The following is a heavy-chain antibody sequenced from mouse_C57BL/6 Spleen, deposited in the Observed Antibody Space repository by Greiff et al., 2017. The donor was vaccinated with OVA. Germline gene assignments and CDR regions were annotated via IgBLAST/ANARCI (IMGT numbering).Heavy chain of an antibody. CDR1: GYTFTSYW. J-gene: IGHJ3*01. V-gene: IGHV1-53*01. CDR2: INPSNGGT. D-gene: IGHD2-14*01. Sequence: QVQLQQSGTELVKPGASVKLSCKASGYTFTSYWMHWVKQRPGQGLEWIGNINPSNGGTNYNEKFKSKATLTVDKSSSTAYMQLSSLTSEDSAVYYCARQRGMIGSQAWFAYWGQGTLVTVSA. CDR3: ARQRGMIGSQAWFAY.